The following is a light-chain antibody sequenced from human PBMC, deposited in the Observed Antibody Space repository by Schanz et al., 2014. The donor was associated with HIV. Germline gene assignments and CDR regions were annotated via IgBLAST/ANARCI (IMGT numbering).Light chain of an antibody. CDR1: QSVSSSY. Sequence: EIVLTQSPATLSLSPGERATLSCGASQSVSSSYLAWYQQKPGQAPRLLIYGASSRATGIPDRFSGSGSGTDFTLTISSLEPEDFAVYYCQQRSNWSFTFGPGTKVDIK. CDR2: GAS. CDR3: QQRSNWSFT. J-gene: IGKJ3*01. V-gene: IGKV3D-20*02.